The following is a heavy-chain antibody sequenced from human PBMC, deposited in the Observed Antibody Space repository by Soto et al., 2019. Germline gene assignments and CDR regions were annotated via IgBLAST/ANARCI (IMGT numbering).Heavy chain of an antibody. Sequence: QVQLVQSGAEVRKPGSSVNVSCKASGTSFTSYGIHWVRQAPGQGLESMGGFVPMFSSSNYAQKFQDRLTIVADESTNTAYMELSSLRADDSAIYYCARTGGTYYFDHWGQGTLVTVSS. J-gene: IGHJ4*02. D-gene: IGHD1-1*01. V-gene: IGHV1-69*01. CDR1: GTSFTSYG. CDR2: FVPMFSSS. CDR3: ARTGGTYYFDH.